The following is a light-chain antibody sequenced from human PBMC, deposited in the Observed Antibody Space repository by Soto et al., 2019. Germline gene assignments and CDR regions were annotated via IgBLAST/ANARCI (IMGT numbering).Light chain of an antibody. V-gene: IGLV2-14*01. CDR2: EVT. J-gene: IGLJ1*01. CDR1: TSDIGAYDY. CDR3: GSWDSSLSAYV. Sequence: QSVLAQPASVSGSPGQSITIPCTGTTSDIGAYDYVSWYQQHPGKVPKLIIFEVTKRPSGFSSRFSGSKSGNTASLTISGLQAEDEADYYCGSWDSSLSAYVFGTGTKVTVL.